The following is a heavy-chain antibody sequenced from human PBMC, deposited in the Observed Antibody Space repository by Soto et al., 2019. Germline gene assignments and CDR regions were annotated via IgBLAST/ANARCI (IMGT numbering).Heavy chain of an antibody. J-gene: IGHJ4*02. CDR2: ISGSGGST. CDR3: AKDWQVTGTTRVNHFDY. Sequence: GGSLRLSCAASGFTFSSYAMSWVRQAPGKGLEWVSAISGSGGSTYYADSVKGRFTISRDNSKNTLYLQMNSLRAEDTAVYYCAKDWQVTGTTRVNHFDYWGQGTLVTVSS. D-gene: IGHD1-7*01. V-gene: IGHV3-23*01. CDR1: GFTFSSYA.